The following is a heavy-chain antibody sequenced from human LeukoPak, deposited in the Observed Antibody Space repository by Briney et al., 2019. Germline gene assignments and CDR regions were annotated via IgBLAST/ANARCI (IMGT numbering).Heavy chain of an antibody. V-gene: IGHV3-7*01. J-gene: IGHJ3*02. D-gene: IGHD4-17*01. CDR2: IKQIGSEK. CDR1: GFIFSSYW. Sequence: PGRSLRLSCAASGFIFSSYWMSWVRQAPGKGLEWVANIKQIGSEKHYADSVKGRFTISRDNAKNSLDLQMNSLKAEDTAVYYCARRRWGVTKNSDAFDIWGQGTMVTVSS. CDR3: ARRRWGVTKNSDAFDI.